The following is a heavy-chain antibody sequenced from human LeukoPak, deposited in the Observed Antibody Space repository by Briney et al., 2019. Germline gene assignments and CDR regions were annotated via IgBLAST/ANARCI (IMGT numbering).Heavy chain of an antibody. CDR1: GFTFSDYW. D-gene: IGHD3-10*01. V-gene: IGHV3-7*01. J-gene: IGHJ4*02. CDR2: IKQDGSEK. Sequence: GGSLRLSCAASGFTFSDYWMSWVRQAPGKGLEWVANIKQDGSEKYYVDSVKGRFTISRDNAENSLYLQMNSLRAEDTALYYCARGVYCSGSYYRKYWGQGTLVTVSS. CDR3: ARGVYCSGSYYRKY.